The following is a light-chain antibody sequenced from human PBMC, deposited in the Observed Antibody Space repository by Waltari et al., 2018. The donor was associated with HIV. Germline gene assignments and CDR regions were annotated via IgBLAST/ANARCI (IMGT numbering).Light chain of an antibody. CDR3: SAYGSMSTYVI. CDR2: DVN. CDR1: TSDIRGYNY. J-gene: IGLJ2*01. V-gene: IGLV2-11*02. Sequence: QSALTQPRSVSGSLGQAVTICCTDTTSDIRGYNYFSWYQHLPGTAPKLVIYDVNRRASGVPHRFSGSNSGNTASLTISRLRTEDDATYHCSAYGSMSTYVIFGGGTTLTVL.